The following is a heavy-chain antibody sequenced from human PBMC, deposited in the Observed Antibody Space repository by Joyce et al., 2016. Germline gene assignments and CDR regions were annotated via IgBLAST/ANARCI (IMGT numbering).Heavy chain of an antibody. Sequence: QVQLVQSGAEVKKPGASVKVSCKASGYSFTSFGITWVRQAPGQGLEWKGWISGYNGNTNYAQNLQGRVTLTTDTSTSTAYMELRSLRSDDTAVYYCTRDRCSTASCFGWYYYMDVWGKGTTVTVSS. J-gene: IGHJ6*03. CDR3: TRDRCSTASCFGWYYYMDV. D-gene: IGHD2-2*01. V-gene: IGHV1-18*01. CDR1: GYSFTSFG. CDR2: ISGYNGNT.